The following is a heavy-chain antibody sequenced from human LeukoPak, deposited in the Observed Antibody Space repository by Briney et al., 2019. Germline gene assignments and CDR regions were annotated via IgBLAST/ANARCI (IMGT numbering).Heavy chain of an antibody. J-gene: IGHJ4*02. D-gene: IGHD2-2*01. CDR1: GYTFTSHG. CDR2: ITVNNGYT. Sequence: GASVKVSCKAAGYTFTSHGFIWLRQAPGQGLEWMGWITVNNGYTNYAQELQGRVTMTTDTSTSTAYMELRSLRSDDTAVYYCAKVHCISTNCNHIWTYFDYWGQGTLVTVSS. CDR3: AKVHCISTNCNHIWTYFDY. V-gene: IGHV1-18*01.